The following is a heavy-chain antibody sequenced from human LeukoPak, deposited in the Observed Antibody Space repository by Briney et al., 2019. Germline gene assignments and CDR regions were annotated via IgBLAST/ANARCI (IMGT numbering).Heavy chain of an antibody. CDR3: ARDRGPYCSSTSCHEAFDI. D-gene: IGHD2-2*01. Sequence: SVKVSCKASGGTFSSYAISWVRQAPGQGLEWMGRIIPILGIANYAQKFQGRVTITADKSTSTAYMELSSLRSEDTAVYYCARDRGPYCSSTSCHEAFDIWGQGTMVTVSS. V-gene: IGHV1-69*04. CDR2: IIPILGIA. CDR1: GGTFSSYA. J-gene: IGHJ3*02.